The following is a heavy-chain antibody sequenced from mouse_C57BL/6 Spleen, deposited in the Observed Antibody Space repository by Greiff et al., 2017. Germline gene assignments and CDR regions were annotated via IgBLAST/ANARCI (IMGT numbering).Heavy chain of an antibody. CDR1: GFNIKDDY. CDR2: IDPENGAT. V-gene: IGHV14-4*01. J-gene: IGHJ3*01. Sequence: VHVKQSGAELVRPGASVKLSCTASGFNIKDDYMHWVKQRPEQGLEWIGWIDPENGATEYASKFQGKATITADTSSNTAYLQLSSLTSEDTAVYYCTQSTPRAYWGQGTLVTVSA. CDR3: TQSTPRAY. D-gene: IGHD2-1*01.